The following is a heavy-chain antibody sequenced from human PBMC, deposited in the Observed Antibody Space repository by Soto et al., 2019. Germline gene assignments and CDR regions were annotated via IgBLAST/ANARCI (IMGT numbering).Heavy chain of an antibody. CDR3: ARRAMTRLTIFRLVLLSHAFDI. Sequence: ETLSLTCTVSGGSISSSSYYWGWIRQPPGKGLEWIGSIYYSGSTYYNPSLKSRVTISVDTSKNQFSLKLSSVTAADTAVYYCARRAMTRLTIFRLVLLSHAFDIWGQGTMVT. CDR1: GGSISSSSYY. J-gene: IGHJ3*02. CDR2: IYYSGST. D-gene: IGHD3-9*01. V-gene: IGHV4-39*01.